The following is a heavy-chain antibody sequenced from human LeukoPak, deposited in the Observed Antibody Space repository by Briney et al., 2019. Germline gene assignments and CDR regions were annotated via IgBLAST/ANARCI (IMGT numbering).Heavy chain of an antibody. CDR3: AKGEGSGWYIDY. CDR2: ISYDGSNK. V-gene: IGHV3-30*04. Sequence: GGSLRLSCAASGFTFSSYAMHWVRQAPGKGLEWVAVISYDGSNKYYADSVKGRFTISRDNSKNTLYLQMNSLRAEDTAVYYCAKGEGSGWYIDYWGQGTLVTVSS. CDR1: GFTFSSYA. D-gene: IGHD6-19*01. J-gene: IGHJ4*02.